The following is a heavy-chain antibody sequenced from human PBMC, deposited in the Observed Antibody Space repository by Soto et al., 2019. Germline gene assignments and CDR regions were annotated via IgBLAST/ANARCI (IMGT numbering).Heavy chain of an antibody. D-gene: IGHD2-15*01. V-gene: IGHV1-69*06. CDR3: ARGLECRGYCLDKPTWFGP. J-gene: IGHJ5*02. Sequence: SVKVSCKASGGTFSTYTFSWVRQAPGQGLEWMGRIIPIFGTPYYAQKFQGRVAITADKSTSTVYMELSSLGSDDTAVYFCARGLECRGYCLDKPTWFGPWGQGTLVTVS. CDR2: IIPIFGTP. CDR1: GGTFSTYT.